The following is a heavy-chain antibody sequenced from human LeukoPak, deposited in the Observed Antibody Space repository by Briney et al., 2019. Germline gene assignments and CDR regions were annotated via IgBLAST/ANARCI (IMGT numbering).Heavy chain of an antibody. V-gene: IGHV3-23*01. CDR2: ISISGGST. Sequence: GASLRLSCAASGFTFSSYAMSWVRHPPGKGLEWVSAISISGGSTYYAGSVKGRFTISRDKSNNTLYLQMNTLRAEDTAIYYCAKGIQWELPLEYWGQGTLVTVSS. CDR1: GFTFSSYA. CDR3: AKGIQWELPLEY. J-gene: IGHJ4*02. D-gene: IGHD1-26*01.